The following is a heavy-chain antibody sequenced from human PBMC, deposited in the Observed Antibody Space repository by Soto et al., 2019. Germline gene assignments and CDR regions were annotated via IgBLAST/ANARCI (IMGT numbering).Heavy chain of an antibody. CDR3: ARDIGGMATITRPGADYYYYGMDV. V-gene: IGHV1-69*12. CDR1: GGTFSSYA. CDR2: IIPIFGTA. Sequence: QVQLVQSGAEVKKPGSSVKVSCKASGGTFSSYAISWVRQAPGQGLEWMGGIIPIFGTANYAQKFQGRVTITADESTSTAYMELSSLRSEDTAVYYCARDIGGMATITRPGADYYYYGMDVWGQGTTVTVSS. J-gene: IGHJ6*02. D-gene: IGHD5-12*01.